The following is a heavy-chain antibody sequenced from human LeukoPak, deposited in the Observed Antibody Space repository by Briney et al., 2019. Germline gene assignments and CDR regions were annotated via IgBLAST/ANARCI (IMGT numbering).Heavy chain of an antibody. CDR3: ARSGIEVFDY. D-gene: IGHD6-13*01. V-gene: IGHV4-59*12. CDR2: IYYSGST. CDR1: GGSISSYY. J-gene: IGHJ4*02. Sequence: PSETLSLTCTVSGGSISSYYWSWIRQPPGKGLEWIGYIYYSGSTDYNPSLKSRVTISVDTSENQFSLKLSSVTAADTAVYYCARSGIEVFDYWGQGTLVTVSP.